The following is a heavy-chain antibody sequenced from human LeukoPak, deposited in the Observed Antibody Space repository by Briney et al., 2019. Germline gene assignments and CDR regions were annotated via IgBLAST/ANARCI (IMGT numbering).Heavy chain of an antibody. D-gene: IGHD2-2*01. Sequence: GGSLRLSCAASGFTFSLYAMNWARQAPGKGLERVSYINDDSSDIHYAGSVRGRFTISRDDARKTLYLQLSSLRVEDTAVYYCARDTFQPGLIDSWGQGTLVTVSS. J-gene: IGHJ4*02. V-gene: IGHV3-21*05. CDR3: ARDTFQPGLIDS. CDR2: INDDSSDI. CDR1: GFTFSLYA.